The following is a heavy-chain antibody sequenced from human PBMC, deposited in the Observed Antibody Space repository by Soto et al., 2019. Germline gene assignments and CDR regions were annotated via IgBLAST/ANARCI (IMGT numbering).Heavy chain of an antibody. D-gene: IGHD5-12*01. J-gene: IGHJ4*02. CDR1: GFSLTSGVG. CDR2: IYWDDDK. Sequence: QITLKDSGPTLVRPPQTLTLTCTSSGFSLTSGVGVGWIRQPPGKALEWLALIYWDDDKRYSPSLKNRLTITKDTSKNQVVLTMTNVGPVDTATYFCAHIDPEIVTVGGHGGFDYWGQGTLVTVSS. CDR3: AHIDPEIVTVGGHGGFDY. V-gene: IGHV2-5*02.